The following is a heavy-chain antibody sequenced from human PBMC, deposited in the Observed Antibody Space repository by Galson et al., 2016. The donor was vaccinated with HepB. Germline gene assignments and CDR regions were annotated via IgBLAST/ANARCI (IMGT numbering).Heavy chain of an antibody. CDR1: NGSISGGIYY. V-gene: IGHV4-31*03. Sequence: TLSLTCTVSNGSISGGIYYWSWIRQDTGKGLEWIGYISYSGSTYYNPSLKSRVLISIDTSNNHFPLNLSSVTAADTAVYYRARAPFSLYASGSYYRDYYYLDVWGKGTTVTVSS. D-gene: IGHD3-10*01. J-gene: IGHJ6*03. CDR2: ISYSGST. CDR3: ARAPFSLYASGSYYRDYYYLDV.